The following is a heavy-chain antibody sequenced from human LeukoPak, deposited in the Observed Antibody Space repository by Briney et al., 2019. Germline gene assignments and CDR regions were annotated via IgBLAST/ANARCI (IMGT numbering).Heavy chain of an antibody. V-gene: IGHV4-59*08. J-gene: IGHJ4*02. D-gene: IGHD6-19*01. CDR1: GGSISSYY. CDR3: ARHMWAGYFDY. Sequence: PSETLSLTCTVSGGSISSYYWSWIRQPPGKGLEWIGYIYYSGSTNYNPSLKSRVTISVDTSKNQFSLKLSSVTAADTAVYYCARHMWAGYFDYWGQGTLVTVSS. CDR2: IYYSGST.